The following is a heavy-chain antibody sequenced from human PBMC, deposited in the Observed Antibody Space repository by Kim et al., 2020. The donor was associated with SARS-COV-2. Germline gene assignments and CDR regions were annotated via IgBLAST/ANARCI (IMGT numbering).Heavy chain of an antibody. CDR3: AKRAFGGYRPTRYFDL. D-gene: IGHD5-18*01. V-gene: IGHV3-23*01. J-gene: IGHJ2*01. Sequence: SVKGRFTISRDNSKNTLYLQMNSLRAEDTAVYYCAKRAFGGYRPTRYFDLWGRGTLVTVSS.